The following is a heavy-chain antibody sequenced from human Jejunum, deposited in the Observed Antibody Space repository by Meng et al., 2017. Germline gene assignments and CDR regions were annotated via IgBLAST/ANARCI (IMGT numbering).Heavy chain of an antibody. CDR1: GDSMNNAVW. Sequence: SETLSLTCAVSGDSMNNAVWWSWVRQAPGKGLEWIGEIHHSGSTHYNPSLKSRVTISVDTSKNQFSLKLNSVSAADTAVYYCTRASVWYSGGYWGQGTLVTVSS. V-gene: IGHV4-4*02. CDR2: IHHSGST. J-gene: IGHJ4*02. CDR3: TRASVWYSGGY. D-gene: IGHD1-26*01.